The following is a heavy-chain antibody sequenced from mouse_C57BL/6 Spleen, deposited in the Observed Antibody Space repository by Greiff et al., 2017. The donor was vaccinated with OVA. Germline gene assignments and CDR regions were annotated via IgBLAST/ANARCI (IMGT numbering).Heavy chain of an antibody. CDR2: IYPGSGSN. D-gene: IGHD1-1*01. CDR1: GYTFTSYW. Sequence: QVQLQQPGAELVTPGASVKMSCKASGYTFTSYWITWVKQRPGQGLEWIGAIYPGSGSNNYNAKFKSKAKLTVDTSSSTAYMQLSSLTSEDSAVYYCARNYGSSHFFDYWGQGTTLTVSS. V-gene: IGHV1-55*01. CDR3: ARNYGSSHFFDY. J-gene: IGHJ2*01.